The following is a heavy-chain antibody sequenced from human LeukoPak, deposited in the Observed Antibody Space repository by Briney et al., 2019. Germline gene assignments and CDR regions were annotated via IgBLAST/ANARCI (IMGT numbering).Heavy chain of an antibody. D-gene: IGHD5-12*01. CDR1: GGTFSSYA. V-gene: IGHV1-69*06. J-gene: IGHJ4*02. CDR2: IIPIFGTA. CDR3: ARVFSEYPGYSGYDYGY. Sequence: SVTVSCKASGGTFSSYAISWVRQAPGQGLEWMGRIIPIFGTANYAQKFQGRVTITADKSTSTAYMELSSLRSEDTSVYYCARVFSEYPGYSGYDYGYWGQGTLVTVSS.